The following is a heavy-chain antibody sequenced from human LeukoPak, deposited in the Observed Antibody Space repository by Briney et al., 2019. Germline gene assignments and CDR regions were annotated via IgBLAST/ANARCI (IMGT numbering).Heavy chain of an antibody. Sequence: GGSLRLSCIASGFTFSSYAMHWFRQAPGKGLEWVAVLSNDATNKYFADSVTGRFTISRDNSKNTLYLQMNSLRVEDPAVYYCAGTHRKHDILSGYFDYWGQGALVTVSS. CDR1: GFTFSSYA. D-gene: IGHD3-9*01. CDR3: AGTHRKHDILSGYFDY. V-gene: IGHV3-30*04. J-gene: IGHJ4*02. CDR2: LSNDATNK.